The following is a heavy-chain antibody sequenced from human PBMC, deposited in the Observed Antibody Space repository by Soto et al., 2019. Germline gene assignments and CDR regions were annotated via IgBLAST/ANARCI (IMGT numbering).Heavy chain of an antibody. CDR1: GYTFTGYY. V-gene: IGHV1-2*02. Sequence: QVQLVQSGPEVGKPGASLKVSCKASGYTFTGYYLHWVRQAPGQGLEWMGYINHVSGRTRYAQKFQGAVTMTRDTSITTAYLELSSLKYDDSAIFYCALSFSQTNIDVWGQGTTVIVSS. J-gene: IGHJ6*01. CDR2: INHVSGRT. CDR3: ALSFSQTNIDV.